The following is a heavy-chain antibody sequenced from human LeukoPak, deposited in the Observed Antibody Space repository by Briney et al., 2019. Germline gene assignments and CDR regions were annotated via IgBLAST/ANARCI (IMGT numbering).Heavy chain of an antibody. CDR1: GGSISSSSYY. CDR2: IYYSGST. CDR3: ARQHGSGSYYIYYYYYMDV. Sequence: SETLSLTCTVSGGSISSSSYYWGWIRQPPGKGLEWIGSIYYSGSTYYNPSLKSRVTISVDTSKNQFSLKLSSVTAADTAVYYCARQHGSGSYYIYYYYYMDVWGKGTTVTISS. D-gene: IGHD3-10*01. V-gene: IGHV4-39*01. J-gene: IGHJ6*03.